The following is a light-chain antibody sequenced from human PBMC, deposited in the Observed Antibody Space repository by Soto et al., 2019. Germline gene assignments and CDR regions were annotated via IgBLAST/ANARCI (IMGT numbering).Light chain of an antibody. Sequence: EIVLTQSPGTLSLSPGERATLSCRASQSVSSSYLAWYQQKLGQAPRLLIYGASSRATGIPDRFSGSGSGTDFTLTISSLEPEDFAVYYCQQYGRSLYTFGQGTSLEI. J-gene: IGKJ2*01. CDR2: GAS. CDR3: QQYGRSLYT. V-gene: IGKV3-20*01. CDR1: QSVSSSY.